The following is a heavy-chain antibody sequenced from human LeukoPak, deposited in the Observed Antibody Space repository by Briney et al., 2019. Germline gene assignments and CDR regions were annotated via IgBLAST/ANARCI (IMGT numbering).Heavy chain of an antibody. D-gene: IGHD2-2*01. CDR3: ATDRYCSSTSCHPHDY. Sequence: ASVKVSCKVSGYTLTELSMHWVRQAPGKGLEWMGGFDPEDGETIYAQKFQGRVTMTEDTSTDTAYMELSSLRSEDTAVYYCATDRYCSSTSCHPHDYWGRGTLVTVSS. CDR1: GYTLTELS. J-gene: IGHJ4*02. V-gene: IGHV1-24*01. CDR2: FDPEDGET.